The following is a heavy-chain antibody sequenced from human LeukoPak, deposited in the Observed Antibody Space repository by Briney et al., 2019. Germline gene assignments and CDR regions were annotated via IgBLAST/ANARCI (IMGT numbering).Heavy chain of an antibody. CDR3: AGGEWFDP. V-gene: IGHV4-59*01. CDR1: GGSISSYY. CDR2: IYYSGST. J-gene: IGHJ5*02. Sequence: SETLSLTCTVSGGSISSYYWSWIRQPPGKGLGWIGYIYYSGSTNYNPSLKSRVTISVDTSKNQFSLKLSSVTAADTAVYYCAGGEWFDPWGQGTLVTVSS. D-gene: IGHD3-16*01.